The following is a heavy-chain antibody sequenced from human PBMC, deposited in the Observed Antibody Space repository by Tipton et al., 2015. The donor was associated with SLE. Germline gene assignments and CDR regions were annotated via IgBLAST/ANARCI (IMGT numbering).Heavy chain of an antibody. Sequence: LRLSCAVYGGSFSGYYWSWIRQPPGKGLEWIGYIYYSGSTNYNPSLKSRVTISVDTSKNQFSLKLSSVTAADTAVYYCARRMVFGGDYFDYWGQGTLVTVSS. D-gene: IGHD3-10*02. CDR2: IYYSGST. V-gene: IGHV4-59*08. CDR3: ARRMVFGGDYFDY. J-gene: IGHJ4*02. CDR1: GGSFSGYY.